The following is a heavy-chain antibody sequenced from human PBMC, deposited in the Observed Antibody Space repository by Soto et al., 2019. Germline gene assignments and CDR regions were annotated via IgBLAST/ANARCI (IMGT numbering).Heavy chain of an antibody. CDR1: GGTFSSYA. CDR2: IIPIFGTA. D-gene: IGHD1-1*01. CDR3: ARDLPPFGAWNSYGMDV. Sequence: QVQLVQSGAEVKKPGSSVKVSCKASGGTFSSYAISWVRQAPGQGLEWMGGIIPIFGTANYAQKFQGRVTITADESTSTAYMELSGLRSEDTAVYYCARDLPPFGAWNSYGMDVWGQGTTVTVSS. J-gene: IGHJ6*02. V-gene: IGHV1-69*12.